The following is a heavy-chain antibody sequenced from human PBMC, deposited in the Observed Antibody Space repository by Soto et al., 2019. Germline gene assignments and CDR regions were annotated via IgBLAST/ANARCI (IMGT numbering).Heavy chain of an antibody. Sequence: QITLKESGPTLVRPTQTVTLTCTLSGFSVTATGMGVAWIRQPPEKALEWLGVILWTDDKRYSPSLKSRLTMTRDTSENQVALTMTNMGPDDTDTYYCVHCHLAAGRPFDSWGQGMLVFVSP. CDR3: VHCHLAAGRPFDS. V-gene: IGHV2-5*01. CDR1: GFSVTATGMG. D-gene: IGHD6-25*01. J-gene: IGHJ4*02. CDR2: ILWTDDK.